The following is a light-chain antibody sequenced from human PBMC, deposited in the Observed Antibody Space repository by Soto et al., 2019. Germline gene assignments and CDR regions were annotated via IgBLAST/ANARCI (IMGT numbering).Light chain of an antibody. CDR2: AAS. Sequence: DIQMTQSPSSLSASVGDRVTITCRASQGFSNFLAWYQQKSGKVPKLLIYAASTLQSGVPSRFSGSGSGTDFTLTISSLQPEDVATYYCHKYNSALFTFGPGTKVDIK. CDR1: QGFSNF. CDR3: HKYNSALFT. V-gene: IGKV1-27*01. J-gene: IGKJ3*01.